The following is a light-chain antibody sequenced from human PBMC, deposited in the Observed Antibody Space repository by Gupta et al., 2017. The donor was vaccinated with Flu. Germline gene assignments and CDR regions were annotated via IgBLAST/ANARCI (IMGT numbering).Light chain of an antibody. V-gene: IGKV3-20*01. CDR1: QNVRNY. J-gene: IGKJ4*01. Sequence: GERASLSCKSSQNVRNYLTWYQQKAGQAPRLLIYGASTRATGIPDRFSGSGSGTDFTLTIRRLEPEDSAIYYCQQYVDSLLTFGGGARVEI. CDR2: GAS. CDR3: QQYVDSLLT.